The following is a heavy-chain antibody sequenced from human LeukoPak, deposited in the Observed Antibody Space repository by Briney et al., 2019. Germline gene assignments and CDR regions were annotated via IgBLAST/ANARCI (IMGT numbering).Heavy chain of an antibody. CDR1: GFPLRSYS. J-gene: IGHJ4*02. Sequence: PGGSLRLSCAASGFPLRSYSMMGVRQAPARGLEWVSAISGRGCSTYYADSAKGRFNISRDNSKHTLYLQRNSLRAEDTAVYFCAKETAMVPYYFDYWGQGTLVTVS. CDR2: ISGRGCST. CDR3: AKETAMVPYYFDY. D-gene: IGHD5-18*01. V-gene: IGHV3-23*01.